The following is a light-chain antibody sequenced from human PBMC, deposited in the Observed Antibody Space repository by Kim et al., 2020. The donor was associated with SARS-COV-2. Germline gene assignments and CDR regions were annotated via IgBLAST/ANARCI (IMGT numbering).Light chain of an antibody. V-gene: IGLV2-11*03. CDR2: DVT. CDR3: CSYTRSSSRV. Sequence: GQPITTSSPGPSSDVGGFNFVSWLLLIPGKAPRLLIYDVTKRRSGVPDRFSGSKSGNTASLTISGLQADNEADYFCCSYTRSSSRVFGEGTQLTVL. CDR1: SSDVGGFNF. J-gene: IGLJ2*01.